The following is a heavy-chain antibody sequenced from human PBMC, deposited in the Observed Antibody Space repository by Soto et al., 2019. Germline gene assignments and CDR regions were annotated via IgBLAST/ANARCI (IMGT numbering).Heavy chain of an antibody. CDR1: GGSFSGYY. CDR2: INHSGST. J-gene: IGHJ5*02. Sequence: SETLSLTCAVYGGSFSGYYWSWIRQPPGKGLEWIGEINHSGSTNYNPSLKSRVTISVDTSKNQFSLKLSSVTAADTAVYYCANYYYDSSGGPSNWFDPWGQGTLVTVS. CDR3: ANYYYDSSGGPSNWFDP. V-gene: IGHV4-34*01. D-gene: IGHD3-22*01.